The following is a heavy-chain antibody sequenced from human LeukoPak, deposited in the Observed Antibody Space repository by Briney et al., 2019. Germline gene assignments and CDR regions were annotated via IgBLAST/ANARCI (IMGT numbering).Heavy chain of an antibody. J-gene: IGHJ4*02. CDR1: GFTFRTYW. V-gene: IGHV3-74*01. D-gene: IGHD1-26*01. CDR3: GRDLGGRSGY. CDR2: INEDGSIT. Sequence: GGSLRLSCAVSGFTFRTYWMHWVRQVPGEGLVWASRINEDGSITNYADSVKGRFSISRDNAKNTLYLQMNSLRAEDTAVYYCGRDLGGRSGYWGQGTLVTVSS.